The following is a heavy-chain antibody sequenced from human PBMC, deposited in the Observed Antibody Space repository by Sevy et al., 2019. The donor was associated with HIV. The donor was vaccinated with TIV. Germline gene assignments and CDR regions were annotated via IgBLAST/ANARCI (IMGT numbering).Heavy chain of an antibody. Sequence: AGGSLRLSCTASGFIFGDYGMSWVRQAPGKGLEWIAFFKSKIHGGTTENAASVKGRFTISRDDSKNMVYLQMSNLKTEDTAVYYCTRWSGSQAIFDYWGQGTLVTVSS. CDR1: GFIFGDYG. D-gene: IGHD1-26*01. J-gene: IGHJ4*02. CDR2: FKSKIHGGTT. CDR3: TRWSGSQAIFDY. V-gene: IGHV3-49*04.